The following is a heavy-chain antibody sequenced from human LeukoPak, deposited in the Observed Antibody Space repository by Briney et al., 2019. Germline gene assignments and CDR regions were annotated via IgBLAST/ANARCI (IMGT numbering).Heavy chain of an antibody. CDR1: GGAFSSYA. CDR3: ARPSPYCSGGSCFYFDY. V-gene: IGHV1-69*13. D-gene: IGHD2-15*01. CDR2: IIPIFGTA. Sequence: GASVKVSCKASGGAFSSYAISWVRQAPGQGLEWMGGIIPIFGTANYAQKFQGRVTITADESTSTAYMELSSLRSEDTAVYYCARPSPYCSGGSCFYFDYWGQGTLVTVSS. J-gene: IGHJ4*02.